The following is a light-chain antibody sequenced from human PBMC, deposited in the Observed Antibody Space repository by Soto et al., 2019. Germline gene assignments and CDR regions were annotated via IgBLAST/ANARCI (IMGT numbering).Light chain of an antibody. CDR2: DVS. J-gene: IGLJ1*01. V-gene: IGLV2-14*01. CDR3: SSYTSSTTRV. CDR1: SSDVGDYNY. Sequence: QSALTQPASVSGSPVQSITISCTGTSSDVGDYNYVSWYQQHPGKAPKLMIYDVSNRPSGVSNRFSGSKSGSTASLTISGLQAEDEADYYCSSYTSSTTRVFGTGTKLTVL.